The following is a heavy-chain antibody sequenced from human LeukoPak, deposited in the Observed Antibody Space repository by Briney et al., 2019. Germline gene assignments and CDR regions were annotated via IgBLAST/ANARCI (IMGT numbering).Heavy chain of an antibody. V-gene: IGHV3-48*03. CDR1: GFTFSSYA. CDR2: ISSSGSTI. Sequence: PGGSLRLSCAASGFTFSSYAMHWVRQAPGKGLEWVSYISSSGSTIYYADSVKGRFTISRDNAKNSLYLQMNSLRAEDTAVYYCARDLRGGYYGMDVWGQGTTVTVSS. CDR3: ARDLRGGYYGMDV. D-gene: IGHD4-17*01. J-gene: IGHJ6*02.